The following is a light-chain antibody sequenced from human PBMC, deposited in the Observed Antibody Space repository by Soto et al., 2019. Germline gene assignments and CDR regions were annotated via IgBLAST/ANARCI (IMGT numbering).Light chain of an antibody. J-gene: IGKJ1*01. V-gene: IGKV3-15*01. Sequence: EIVITQSPATLSVSPGEGATLSCRASQGIGSTLAWYQQKPGQTPRLLIYGASTRATGFPARFSGSGSGTEFTLIISSLQSEDSAVYYCQQYNSWLWTFGQGTKVDI. CDR3: QQYNSWLWT. CDR1: QGIGST. CDR2: GAS.